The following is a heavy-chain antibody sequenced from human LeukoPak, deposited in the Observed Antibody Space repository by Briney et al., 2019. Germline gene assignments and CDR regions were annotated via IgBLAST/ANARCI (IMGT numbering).Heavy chain of an antibody. V-gene: IGHV4-59*03. D-gene: IGHD4-23*01. CDR2: VYYNGGT. J-gene: IGHJ4*02. CDR1: GGSISSYY. CDR3: AKTGPGGSVFFSYFDN. Sequence: SETLSLTCTVSGGSISSYYWSWIRQPPGKGLEWIGYVYYNGGTSYNPSLKSRITISVDTSKNQFSLKLSSVTTADTAVYYCAKTGPGGSVFFSYFDNWGQGTLVTVSS.